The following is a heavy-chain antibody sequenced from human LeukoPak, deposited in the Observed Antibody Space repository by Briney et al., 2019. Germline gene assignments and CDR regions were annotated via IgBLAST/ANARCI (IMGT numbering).Heavy chain of an antibody. CDR3: ARYGDPEVGWFDA. J-gene: IGHJ5*02. CDR2: IYSSGFP. V-gene: IGHV4-59*01. Sequence: SSQTRSLTSTVSAGSISSYYWSCIRQPPRKVMEWIGYIYSSGFPNYNPTLKSRVTMSVDTSKDQISLKMSSVTAADTAVYYCARYGDPEVGWFDAWGQGTLVTVSS. D-gene: IGHD4-17*01. CDR1: AGSISSYY.